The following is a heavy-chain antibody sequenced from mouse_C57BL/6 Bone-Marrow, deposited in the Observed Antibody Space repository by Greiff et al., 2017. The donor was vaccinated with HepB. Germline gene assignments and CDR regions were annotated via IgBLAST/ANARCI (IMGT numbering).Heavy chain of an antibody. V-gene: IGHV5-6*01. CDR3: ARQAHFDY. J-gene: IGHJ2*01. CDR1: GFTFSSYG. CDR2: ISSGGSYT. D-gene: IGHD1-3*01. Sequence: EVQVVESGGDLVKPGGSLKLSCAASGFTFSSYGMSWVRQTPDKRLEWVATISSGGSYTYYPDSVKGRFPISRDNAKNTRYLQMSSLKSEDTAMYYCARQAHFDYWGQGTTLTVSS.